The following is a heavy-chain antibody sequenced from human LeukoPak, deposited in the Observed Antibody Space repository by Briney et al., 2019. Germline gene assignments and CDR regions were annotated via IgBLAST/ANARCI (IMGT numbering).Heavy chain of an antibody. CDR3: TTDGAYNWNDVAWFDP. CDR2: IKSKTDGGTT. CDR1: GFTFSNAW. D-gene: IGHD1-1*01. V-gene: IGHV3-15*01. J-gene: IGHJ5*02. Sequence: PGGSLRLFCAASGFTFSNAWMSWVRQAPGKGLEWVGRIKSKTDGGTTDYAAPVKGRFTISRDDSKNTLYLQMNSLKTEDTAVYYCTTDGAYNWNDVAWFDPWGQGTLVTVSS.